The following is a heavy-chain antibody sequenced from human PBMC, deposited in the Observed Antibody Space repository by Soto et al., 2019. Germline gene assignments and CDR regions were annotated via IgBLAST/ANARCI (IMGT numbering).Heavy chain of an antibody. CDR2: ISGSGGRT. CDR1: GFTFSSHE. J-gene: IGHJ4*02. Sequence: VQLLESGGGLVQPGGSLRLSCSASGFTFSSHEMHWVRQAPGKGLEWVSTISGSGGRTYYADSVKGRFTVSRDNSKNTLYLQMNSLRAEDTAVYYCAREGFHWGQGTLVTVSS. CDR3: AREGFH. V-gene: IGHV3-23*01. D-gene: IGHD2-15*01.